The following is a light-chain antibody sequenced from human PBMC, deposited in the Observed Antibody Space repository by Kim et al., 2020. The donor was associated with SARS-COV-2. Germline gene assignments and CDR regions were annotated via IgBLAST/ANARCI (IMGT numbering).Light chain of an antibody. CDR1: RVGNKY. CDR3: QAWDSNTAV. CDR2: QAT. Sequence: SVSPGQTASITCSGDRVGNKYACWYQQKPGQSPVLVIYQATKRPSGIPERFSGSNSGNTATLTISGTQAMDEADYYCQAWDSNTAVFGGGTQLTVL. V-gene: IGLV3-1*01. J-gene: IGLJ2*01.